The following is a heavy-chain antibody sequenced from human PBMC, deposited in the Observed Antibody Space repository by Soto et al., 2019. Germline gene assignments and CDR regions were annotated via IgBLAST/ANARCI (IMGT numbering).Heavy chain of an antibody. Sequence: QVQLQQWGAGLLKPSETLSLTCAVYGGSFSGYYWSWIRQPPGKGLDWIGEINHSGSTNYNPSLKSRVTISVDTSKNQFSLKLSSVTAADTAVYYCARARYDYIWGSYRYWGQGTLVTVSS. CDR1: GGSFSGYY. CDR2: INHSGST. J-gene: IGHJ4*02. CDR3: ARARYDYIWGSYRY. D-gene: IGHD3-16*02. V-gene: IGHV4-34*01.